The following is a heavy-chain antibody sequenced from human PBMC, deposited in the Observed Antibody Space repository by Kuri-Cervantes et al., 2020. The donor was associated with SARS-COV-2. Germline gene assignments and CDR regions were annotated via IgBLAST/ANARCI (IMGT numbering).Heavy chain of an antibody. D-gene: IGHD2-15*01. Sequence: GGSLRLSCAASGFTFSNYALSWVRQAPGKGLEWVSAISGSGDSTYYADSVKGRFTISRDNAKNTLYLQMNSPRAEDTAVYYCARDGVVVTAIYFDPWGQGTLVTVSS. V-gene: IGHV3-23*01. J-gene: IGHJ5*02. CDR2: ISGSGDST. CDR3: ARDGVVVTAIYFDP. CDR1: GFTFSNYA.